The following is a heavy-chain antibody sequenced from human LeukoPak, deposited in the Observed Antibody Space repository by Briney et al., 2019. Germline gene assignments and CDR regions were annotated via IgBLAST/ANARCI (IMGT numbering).Heavy chain of an antibody. V-gene: IGHV3-23*01. J-gene: IGHJ5*01. CDR2: ISGGGSNT. CDR3: AKDERSLWSGYLDS. D-gene: IGHD3-3*01. Sequence: PGGSLRLSCAGSGFTFSNYAMSWVRQAPGKGPEWVSAISGGGSNTYYAGSVKGRFTISRDNSKNTLYLQMNCLRAEDTAVYYCAKDERSLWSGYLDSWGQGTLVTVSS. CDR1: GFTFSNYA.